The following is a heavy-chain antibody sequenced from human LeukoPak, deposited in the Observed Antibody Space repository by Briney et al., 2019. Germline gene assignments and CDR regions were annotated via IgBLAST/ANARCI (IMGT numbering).Heavy chain of an antibody. CDR2: IYSGGKT. J-gene: IGHJ5*02. D-gene: IGHD1-7*01. V-gene: IGHV3-53*01. Sequence: GGSLRLSCAVSGLFVSSDYMTWVRQAPGKGLEWVSLIYSGGKTYYADSVKGRFTISRDNSKNTLYLQMNSLRAEDTAVYYCAKVPNWNYLWFDPWGQGTLVTVSS. CDR3: AKVPNWNYLWFDP. CDR1: GLFVSSDY.